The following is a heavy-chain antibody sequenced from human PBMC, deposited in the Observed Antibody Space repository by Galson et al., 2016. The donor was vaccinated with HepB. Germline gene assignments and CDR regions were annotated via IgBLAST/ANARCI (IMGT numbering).Heavy chain of an antibody. CDR3: ARGRATVSDTPYYFDH. V-gene: IGHV1-18*01. CDR2: ISAYNGNT. J-gene: IGHJ4*02. D-gene: IGHD6-19*01. Sequence: SVKVSCKASGYTFTSYGFTWVRQAPGQGLEWLGWISAYNGNTNCIQKLQGRVTMTTDTSTSTAYMELRSLISDDTAVYYCARGRATVSDTPYYFDHWGQGTLVTVSS. CDR1: GYTFTSYG.